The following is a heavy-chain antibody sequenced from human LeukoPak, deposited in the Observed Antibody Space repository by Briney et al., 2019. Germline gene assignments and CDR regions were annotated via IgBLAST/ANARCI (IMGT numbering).Heavy chain of an antibody. CDR1: GGSFSGYY. D-gene: IGHD4-17*01. J-gene: IGHJ5*02. V-gene: IGHV4-34*01. Sequence: SETLSLTCAVYGGSFSGYYWSWIRQPPGKGLEWIGEINHSGSTNYNPSLKSRVTISVDTSKNQFSLKLSSVTAADTAVYYCARVYGDSRFDPWGQGTLVTVSS. CDR2: INHSGST. CDR3: ARVYGDSRFDP.